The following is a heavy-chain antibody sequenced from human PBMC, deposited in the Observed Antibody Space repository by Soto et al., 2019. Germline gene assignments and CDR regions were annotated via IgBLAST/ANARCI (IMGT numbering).Heavy chain of an antibody. Sequence: ASVKVSCKASGYSFTDYHIHWVRQAPVQGLEWLVRINPKSGGTSTAQKFQGWVTMTTDTSISTASMELTRLTSDDTAIYYCARGASTDCYNGVCSFFDNNDMDVWG. V-gene: IGHV1-2*04. CDR2: INPKSGGT. CDR3: ARGASTDCYNGVCSFFDNNDMDV. D-gene: IGHD2-8*01. CDR1: GYSFTDYH. J-gene: IGHJ6*02.